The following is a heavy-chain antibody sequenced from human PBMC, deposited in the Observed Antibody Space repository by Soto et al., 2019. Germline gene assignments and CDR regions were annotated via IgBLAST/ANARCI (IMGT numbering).Heavy chain of an antibody. CDR2: ISGSGGST. V-gene: IGHV3-23*01. Sequence: GGSLRLSCAASGFTFSSYAMSWVRQAPGKGLEWVSAISGSGGSTYYADSVKGRFTISRDNSKNTLYLQMNSLRAEDTAVYYCAKDLGGYSYGRLDYWGQGTLVTVS. CDR3: AKDLGGYSYGRLDY. CDR1: GFTFSSYA. J-gene: IGHJ4*02. D-gene: IGHD5-18*01.